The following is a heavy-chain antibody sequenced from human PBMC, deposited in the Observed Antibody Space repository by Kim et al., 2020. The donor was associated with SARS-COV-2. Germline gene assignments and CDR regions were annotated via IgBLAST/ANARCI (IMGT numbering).Heavy chain of an antibody. V-gene: IGHV3-30*01. D-gene: IGHD3-10*01. CDR3: VAEIGSRSFDQ. Sequence: YSDSVKGRFIISRDNVKSTLYLQMDSLRPEDTAVYYCVAEIGSRSFDQWGQGTLVTVSS. J-gene: IGHJ4*02.